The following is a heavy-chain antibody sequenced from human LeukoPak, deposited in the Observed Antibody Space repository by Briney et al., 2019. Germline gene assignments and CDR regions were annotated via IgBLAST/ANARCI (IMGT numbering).Heavy chain of an antibody. CDR3: ARDGPRLDYDFWSGYYGDY. V-gene: IGHV1-46*01. D-gene: IGHD3-3*01. CDR1: GYAFINYY. CDR2: INPRAGTT. J-gene: IGHJ4*02. Sequence: ASVKVSCKASGYAFINYYMHWVRQAPGQGLEWMGIINPRAGTTTYAQKFQGRVTMTRDTSTTTVYMELSSLISEDTAVYYCARDGPRLDYDFWSGYYGDYWGQGSLVTVS.